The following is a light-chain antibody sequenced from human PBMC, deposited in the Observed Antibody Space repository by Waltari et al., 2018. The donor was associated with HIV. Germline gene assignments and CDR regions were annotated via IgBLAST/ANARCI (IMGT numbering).Light chain of an antibody. Sequence: QSALTQPPSVSGSPGHSVTISCAGTSSDVGNYNRVSWYQQPPGTAPKLMIYEVRNRPSGVPDRFSGSKSGNTASLTISGLQADDEADYYCSSYTSSYSVVFGGGTKVTVL. CDR1: SSDVGNYNR. J-gene: IGLJ2*01. V-gene: IGLV2-18*02. CDR2: EVR. CDR3: SSYTSSYSVV.